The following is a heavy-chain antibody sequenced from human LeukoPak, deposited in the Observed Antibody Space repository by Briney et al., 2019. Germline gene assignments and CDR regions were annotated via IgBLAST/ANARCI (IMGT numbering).Heavy chain of an antibody. V-gene: IGHV3-21*01. Sequence: GGSLRLSSVVSGFTFSSYSMNWVRQAPGNGLEWVSSIRSSSSYIYYADSVKGRFIISRDNAKNSLHLQMNSLRAEDTAVYYCARDQYGDYVFDYWGQGTLVTVSS. CDR2: IRSSSSYI. J-gene: IGHJ4*02. D-gene: IGHD4-17*01. CDR3: ARDQYGDYVFDY. CDR1: GFTFSSYS.